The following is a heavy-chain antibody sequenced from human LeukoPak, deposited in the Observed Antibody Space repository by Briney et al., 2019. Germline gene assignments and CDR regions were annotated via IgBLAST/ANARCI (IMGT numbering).Heavy chain of an antibody. CDR1: GFTFSDYY. CDR2: ITNSGSTI. D-gene: IGHD1-14*01. V-gene: IGHV3-11*04. Sequence: PGGSLRLSCAASGFTFSDYYMSWIRQAPGKGLEWVSYITNSGSTIYYADSLRGRFTISRDNAKNSLFLQMNSLRAEDTAVYYCARSELGAAYWYFDLWGRGTLVTVSS. J-gene: IGHJ2*01. CDR3: ARSELGAAYWYFDL.